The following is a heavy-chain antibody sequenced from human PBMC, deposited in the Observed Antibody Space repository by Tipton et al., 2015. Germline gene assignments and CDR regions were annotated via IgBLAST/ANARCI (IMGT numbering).Heavy chain of an antibody. V-gene: IGHV3-21*01. D-gene: IGHD3-22*01. CDR1: GFTFSSYR. CDR3: ARVARLHYFDSSGRQVYYFDY. CDR2: ISSTSSYI. Sequence: SLRLSCAASGFTFSSYRMNWVRQAPGKGLEWVSSISSTSSYIYYADSVKGRFTISRDNGENSLYLQMNSLRAEDTAVYYCARVARLHYFDSSGRQVYYFDYWGQGTLVTVSS. J-gene: IGHJ4*01.